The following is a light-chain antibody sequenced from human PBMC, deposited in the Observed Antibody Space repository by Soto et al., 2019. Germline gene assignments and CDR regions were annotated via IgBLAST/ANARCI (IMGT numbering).Light chain of an antibody. V-gene: IGKV3-15*01. J-gene: IGKJ3*01. Sequence: EIVMTQSPATLSVSPGERASLSCRASQSVGSKLAWYQHKPGQAPRLLIYDASTRATGFPARFSGSGSGTEFTLTISSLQPEFFAVYYCQQYNKWPTFTFGPGTRVDIK. CDR3: QQYNKWPTFT. CDR2: DAS. CDR1: QSVGSK.